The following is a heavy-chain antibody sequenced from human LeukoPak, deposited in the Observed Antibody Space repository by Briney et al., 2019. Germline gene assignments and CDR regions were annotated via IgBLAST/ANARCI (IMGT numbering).Heavy chain of an antibody. Sequence: TSETLSLTCAVYGGSFSGYSWSWIRQPPGKGLEWIGEINHSGTTNYNPSLKSRVTISVDTSKNQFSLNLNSVTAADTAMYYCASSTIFGVVANWFDPWGQGTLVTVSS. CDR1: GGSFSGYS. CDR2: INHSGTT. V-gene: IGHV4-34*01. CDR3: ASSTIFGVVANWFDP. D-gene: IGHD3-3*01. J-gene: IGHJ5*02.